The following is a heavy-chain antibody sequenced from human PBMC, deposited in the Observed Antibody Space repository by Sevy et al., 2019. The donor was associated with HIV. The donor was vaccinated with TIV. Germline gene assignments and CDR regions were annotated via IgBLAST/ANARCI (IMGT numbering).Heavy chain of an antibody. D-gene: IGHD1-26*01. J-gene: IGHJ4*02. CDR1: GFNFRNSW. V-gene: IGHV3-7*01. Sequence: GGSLRLSCATFGFNFRNSWMAWVRQIPGKGLEFVADIKKDGYETYYVDSVKGRFTISRDNAKNSLNLQMNSLRAEDTVMYFCVRDKEEGGSILDYWGQGTQASVSS. CDR2: IKKDGYET. CDR3: VRDKEEGGSILDY.